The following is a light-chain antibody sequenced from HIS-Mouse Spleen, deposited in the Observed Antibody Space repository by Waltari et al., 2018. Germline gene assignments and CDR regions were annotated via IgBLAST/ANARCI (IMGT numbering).Light chain of an antibody. CDR1: QSISSR. V-gene: IGKV1-5*03. J-gene: IGKJ2*01. CDR3: QQYNSYPYT. Sequence: DIQMTQSPSTLSASVGDRVTITCRARQSISSRLAWYQQKPGKAPKLLIYKASSLERGVPSRFSGSGSGTEFTLTISSLQPDDFATYYCQQYNSYPYTFGQGTKLEIK. CDR2: KAS.